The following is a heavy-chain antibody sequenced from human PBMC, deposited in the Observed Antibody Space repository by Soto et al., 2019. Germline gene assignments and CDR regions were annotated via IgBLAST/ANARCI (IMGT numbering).Heavy chain of an antibody. CDR2: IDSSSKTI. D-gene: IGHD3-3*01. CDR1: GFTFSRYS. CDR3: ARGGVATIFGDS. V-gene: IGHV3-48*01. J-gene: IGHJ4*02. Sequence: EVQLVESGGGLVQPGGSLRVSCAASGFTFSRYSMNWVRQAPGKGLEWLSYIDSSSKTIYYADSVKGRFIISRDNVKNTVYLQMNSLRGEDTAVYHCARGGVATIFGDSWGQGTLVTVSS.